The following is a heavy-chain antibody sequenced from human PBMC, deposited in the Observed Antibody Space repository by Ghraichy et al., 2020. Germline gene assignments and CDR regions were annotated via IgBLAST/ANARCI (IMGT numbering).Heavy chain of an antibody. V-gene: IGHV4-39*01. Sequence: SETLSLTCTVSGGSISSSSYYWGWIRQPPGKGLEWIGSIYYSGSTYYNPSLKSRVTISVDTSKNQFSLKLSSVTAADTAVYYCARHSLERWLQTGFDYWGQGTLVTVSS. J-gene: IGHJ4*02. CDR3: ARHSLERWLQTGFDY. CDR1: GGSISSSSYY. CDR2: IYYSGST. D-gene: IGHD5-24*01.